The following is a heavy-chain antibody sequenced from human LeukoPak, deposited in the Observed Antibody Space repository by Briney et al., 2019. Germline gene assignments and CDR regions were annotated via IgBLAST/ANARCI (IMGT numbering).Heavy chain of an antibody. Sequence: PGGSLRLSCEASGFSFSSYSMNWVREAPGKGLEWVSYISVRSGTVYADSVKGRFTISRDNAKISLYVQMNSLRDEGTAVYYCARDSQYAFDIWGQGTMVTVSS. V-gene: IGHV3-48*02. CDR1: GFSFSSYS. J-gene: IGHJ3*02. CDR3: ARDSQYAFDI. CDR2: ISVRSGTV.